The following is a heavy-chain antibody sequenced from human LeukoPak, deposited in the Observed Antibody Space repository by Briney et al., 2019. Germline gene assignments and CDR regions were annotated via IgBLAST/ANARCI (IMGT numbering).Heavy chain of an antibody. CDR1: GYTFTSYY. CDR2: INPNSGGT. D-gene: IGHD1-26*01. J-gene: IGHJ4*02. Sequence: ASVKVSCKASGYTFTSYYMHWVRQAPGQGLEWMGRINPNSGGTNYAQKFQGRVTMTRDTSISTAYMELSRLRSDDTAVYYCAKAAGANIPLDYWGQGTLVTVSS. CDR3: AKAAGANIPLDY. V-gene: IGHV1-2*06.